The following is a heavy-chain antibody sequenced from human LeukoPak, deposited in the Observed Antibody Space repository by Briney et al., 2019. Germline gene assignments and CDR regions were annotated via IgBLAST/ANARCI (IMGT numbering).Heavy chain of an antibody. Sequence: PGGSLRLSCAASGFTVSSNYMSWVRQAPWKGLDWVSVIYSGGSTYYADSVKGRFTISRHNSKNTLYLQMNSLRAEDTAVYYCARGLIAVAGMLLDYWGQGTLVTVSS. CDR2: IYSGGST. CDR1: GFTVSSNY. V-gene: IGHV3-53*04. J-gene: IGHJ4*02. CDR3: ARGLIAVAGMLLDY. D-gene: IGHD6-19*01.